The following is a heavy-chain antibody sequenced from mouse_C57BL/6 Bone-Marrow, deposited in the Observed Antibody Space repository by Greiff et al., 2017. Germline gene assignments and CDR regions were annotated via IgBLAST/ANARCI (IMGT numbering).Heavy chain of an antibody. Sequence: QVQLQQSGAELVRPGASVTLSCKASGYTFTDYEMHWVKQTPVHGLEWIGAIDPETGGTAYNQKFKGKAILTADKSSSTAYMELRSLTSEDSAVYYCTRLPTLYAMDYWGQGTSVTVSS. D-gene: IGHD1-1*01. J-gene: IGHJ4*01. CDR3: TRLPTLYAMDY. V-gene: IGHV1-15*01. CDR1: GYTFTDYE. CDR2: IDPETGGT.